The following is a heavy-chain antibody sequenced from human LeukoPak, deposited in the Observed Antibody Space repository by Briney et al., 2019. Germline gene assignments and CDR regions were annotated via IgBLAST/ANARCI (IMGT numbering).Heavy chain of an antibody. CDR2: IYYSGST. J-gene: IGHJ4*02. CDR1: GGSISSYY. Sequence: PSETLSLTCTVSGGSISSYYWSWIRQPPGKGLEWIGYIYYSGSTNYNPSLKSRVTISVDTSKNQFSLKLSSVTAADTAVYYRARDRGSGSYLPFDYWGQGTLVTVSS. CDR3: ARDRGSGSYLPFDY. V-gene: IGHV4-59*01. D-gene: IGHD1-26*01.